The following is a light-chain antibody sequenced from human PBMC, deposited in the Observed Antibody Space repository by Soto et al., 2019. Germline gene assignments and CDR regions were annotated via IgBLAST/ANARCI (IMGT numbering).Light chain of an antibody. CDR2: EVS. J-gene: IGLJ1*01. CDR3: SSYSTSGTPYV. CDR1: SSDVGGYNY. Sequence: QSALTQPASVSGTPGQSITISCTGTSSDVGGYNYVSWYQQHPGKAPKFIMYEVSNRPSGVSNRFSGSKSGNTAALTISGLQAEDEADYYCSSYSTSGTPYVFGTGTQLTVL. V-gene: IGLV2-14*01.